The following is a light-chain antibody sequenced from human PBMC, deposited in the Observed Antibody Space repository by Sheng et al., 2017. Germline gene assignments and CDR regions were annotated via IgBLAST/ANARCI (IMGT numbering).Light chain of an antibody. J-gene: IGKJ4*01. CDR2: DSS. V-gene: IGKV1-33*01. CDR1: QDVNNY. Sequence: DIQMTQSPSSLSASVGDRVTITCQASQDVNNYLNWYQHKPGKAPKLLIYDSSNLEIGVPSRFSGSGFGTDFTFTIRSLQPEDFATYYCQQYDSVPLTFGGGTKVVIK. CDR3: QQYDSVPLT.